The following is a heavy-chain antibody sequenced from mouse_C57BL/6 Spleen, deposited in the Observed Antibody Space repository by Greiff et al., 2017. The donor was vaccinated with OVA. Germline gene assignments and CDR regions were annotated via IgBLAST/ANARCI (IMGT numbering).Heavy chain of an antibody. CDR2: INPNNGGT. D-gene: IGHD2-4*01. Sequence: VQLKQSGPELVKPGASVKIPCKASGYTFTDYNMDWVKQSHGKSLEWIGDINPNNGGTIYNQKFKGKATLTVDKSSSTAYMELRSLTSEDTAVYYCGRSGYDYGGGAWFAYWGQGTLVTVSA. CDR3: GRSGYDYGGGAWFAY. V-gene: IGHV1-18*01. J-gene: IGHJ3*01. CDR1: GYTFTDYN.